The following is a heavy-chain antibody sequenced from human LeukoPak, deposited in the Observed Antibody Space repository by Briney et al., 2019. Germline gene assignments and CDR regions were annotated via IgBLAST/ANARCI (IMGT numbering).Heavy chain of an antibody. D-gene: IGHD3-3*01. CDR3: ARTLNDFWSGYFGGSHFDY. CDR1: GGTFSSYA. V-gene: IGHV1-69*04. Sequence: GSSVKVSCKASGGTFSSYAISWVRQAPGQGLEWMGRIIPILGIANYAQKFQGRVTITADKSTSTAYMELSSLRSEDTAVYYCARTLNDFWSGYFGGSHFDYWGQGTLVTVSS. CDR2: IIPILGIA. J-gene: IGHJ4*02.